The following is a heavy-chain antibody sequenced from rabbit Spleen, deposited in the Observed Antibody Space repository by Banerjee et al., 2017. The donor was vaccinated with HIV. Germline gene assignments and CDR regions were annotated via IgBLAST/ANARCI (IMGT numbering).Heavy chain of an antibody. J-gene: IGHJ4*01. CDR3: ARSINWANRALNL. CDR2: IDTNDGDT. D-gene: IGHD1-1*01. Sequence: QSLEESGGDLVKPGASLTLTCTASGFSFSSNWICWVRQAPGKGLEWIACIDTNDGDTDYANWPKGRFTISKTSSTTVTLQMTSLTAADTATYFCARSINWANRALNLWGQGTLVTVS. CDR1: GFSFSSNW. V-gene: IGHV1S40*01.